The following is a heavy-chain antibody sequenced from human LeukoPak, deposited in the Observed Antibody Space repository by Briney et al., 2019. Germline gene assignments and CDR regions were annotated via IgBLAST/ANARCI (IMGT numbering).Heavy chain of an antibody. V-gene: IGHV3-48*03. CDR1: GFTFSSYE. CDR3: ARALGSPLDY. Sequence: GGSLRLSCAASGFTFSSYEMNWVRQAPGKGLEWVSFTTSSGTSIFYADSVKGRFTISRDNAKNTLYLQMNSLRAEDTAVYYCARALGSPLDYWGQGTLVTVSS. D-gene: IGHD1-26*01. CDR2: TTSSGTSI. J-gene: IGHJ4*02.